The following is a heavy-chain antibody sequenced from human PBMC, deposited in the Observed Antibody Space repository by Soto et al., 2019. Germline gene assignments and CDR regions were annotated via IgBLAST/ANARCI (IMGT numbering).Heavy chain of an antibody. D-gene: IGHD2-2*01. CDR3: ARDILVPAAMSGYYYYYGMDV. Sequence: SETLSLTCTISGGSIINYYWNWIRQPPGKGLEWIGYIYYSGSTNYNPSLKSRVTISVDTSKNQFSLKLSSVTAADTAVYYCARDILVPAAMSGYYYYYGMDVWGQGTTVTVSS. CDR1: GGSIINYY. J-gene: IGHJ6*02. CDR2: IYYSGST. V-gene: IGHV4-59*01.